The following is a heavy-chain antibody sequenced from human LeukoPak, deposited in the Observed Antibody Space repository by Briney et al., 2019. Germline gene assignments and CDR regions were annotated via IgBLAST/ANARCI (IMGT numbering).Heavy chain of an antibody. J-gene: IGHJ5*02. D-gene: IGHD5-12*01. CDR3: AGQDVDHRFDP. CDR2: IYYSGST. CDR1: GGSISSYY. Sequence: SETLSLTCTVSGGSISSYYWSWIRQPLGKGLEWIGYIYYSGSTNYNPSLKSRVTISVDTSKNQFSLKLSSVTAADTAVYYCAGQDVDHRFDPWGQGTLVTVSS. V-gene: IGHV4-59*08.